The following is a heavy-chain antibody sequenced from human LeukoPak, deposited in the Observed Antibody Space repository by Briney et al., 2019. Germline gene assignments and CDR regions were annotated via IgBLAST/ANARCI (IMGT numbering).Heavy chain of an antibody. J-gene: IGHJ4*02. Sequence: PGGSLRLSCGASGFTFSDFYMSWIRQAPGKGLEWISYISSGGSTIYYTDSVKGRFTISKDNAKKKLYLQMNSLRAEDTAVYYCARGRCSSTSCFDDYWGQGTLVTVSS. CDR3: ARGRCSSTSCFDDY. V-gene: IGHV3-11*04. CDR2: ISSGGSTI. D-gene: IGHD2-2*01. CDR1: GFTFSDFY.